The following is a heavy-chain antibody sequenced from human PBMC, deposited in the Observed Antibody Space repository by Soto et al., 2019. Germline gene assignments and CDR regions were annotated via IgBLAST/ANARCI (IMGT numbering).Heavy chain of an antibody. D-gene: IGHD5-12*01. CDR2: INPNGGVT. CDR3: ARESGGATATLDYYYFYMDV. CDR1: GDSFNDYY. V-gene: IGHV1-2*04. J-gene: IGHJ6*03. Sequence: QVQLVQSGAEVRKPGASVTVSCRSSGDSFNDYYIHWVRQAAGQGFEWMGWINPNGGVTKYAQKFQGWVSMTRDTSLRTVYMQLSRLRSDDTAVYYCARESGGATATLDYYYFYMDVWGTGTTVTVSS.